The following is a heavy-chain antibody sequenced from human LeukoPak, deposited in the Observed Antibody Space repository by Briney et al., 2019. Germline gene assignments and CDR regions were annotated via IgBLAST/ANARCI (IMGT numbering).Heavy chain of an antibody. CDR1: GYTFTTYG. Sequence: ASVTVSCKASGYTFTTYGIIWVRQAPGQGLEWMGWISAYNGNRNYAQKLQGRVTMTTDTSTSTAYMELRSLRSDDTAVYYCAREYCSRASCYGVDYWGRGTVVSVSS. V-gene: IGHV1-18*01. CDR3: AREYCSRASCYGVDY. CDR2: ISAYNGNR. D-gene: IGHD2-2*01. J-gene: IGHJ4*02.